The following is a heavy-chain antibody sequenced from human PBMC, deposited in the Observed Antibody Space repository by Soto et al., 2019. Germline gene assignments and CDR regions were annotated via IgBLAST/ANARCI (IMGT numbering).Heavy chain of an antibody. V-gene: IGHV4-59*08. Sequence: SETLSLTCTVSGGSISSYYWSWIRQPPGKGLEWIGYIYYSGSTNYNPSFKSRVTISVDTSKNQFSLKLSSVTAADTAVYYCARRVAPVVAATKGGAFDIWGQGTMVTVSS. J-gene: IGHJ3*02. D-gene: IGHD2-15*01. CDR1: GGSISSYY. CDR2: IYYSGST. CDR3: ARRVAPVVAATKGGAFDI.